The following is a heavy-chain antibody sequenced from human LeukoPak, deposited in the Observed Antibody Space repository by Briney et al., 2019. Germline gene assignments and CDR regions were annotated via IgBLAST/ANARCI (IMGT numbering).Heavy chain of an antibody. Sequence: PGRSLRLSCAASGFTFTRFPMHWVRQAPGKGLEWVAIISSDGSNEYYADSVQGRFTISRDNSKNTLYLQMNSLRAEDTAVYYCASEMTNRYYFDYWGQGTLVTVSS. CDR3: ASEMTNRYYFDY. CDR2: ISSDGSNE. CDR1: GFTFTRFP. V-gene: IGHV3-30*04. J-gene: IGHJ4*02. D-gene: IGHD1-14*01.